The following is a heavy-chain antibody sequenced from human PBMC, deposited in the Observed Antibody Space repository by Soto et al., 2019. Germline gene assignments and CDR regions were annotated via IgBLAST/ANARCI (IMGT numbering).Heavy chain of an antibody. J-gene: IGHJ5*02. CDR3: AHSRYYDFWSGYYTDLNWFDP. D-gene: IGHD3-3*01. V-gene: IGHV2-5*01. CDR2: IYWNDDK. Sequence: SGPTLVNPTQTLTLTCTFSGFSLSTSGVGVGWIRQPPGKALEWLALIYWNDDKRYSPSLKSRLTITKDTSKNQVVLKITNMDPVDTATYYCAHSRYYDFWSGYYTDLNWFDPWGQGTLVTVSS. CDR1: GFSLSTSGVG.